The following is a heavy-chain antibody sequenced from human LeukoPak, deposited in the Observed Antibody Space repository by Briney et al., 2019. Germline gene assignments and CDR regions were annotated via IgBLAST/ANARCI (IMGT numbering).Heavy chain of an antibody. CDR3: ARGLRQWLAFDAFDI. CDR1: GGSISNYY. Sequence: SETLSLTCTVSGGSISNYYWNWIRQPPGKGLEWIGHIYYSGSTNYNPSLKSRVTISVDTSKNQFSLKLSSVTAADTAVYYCARGLRQWLAFDAFDIRGQGTVVTVSS. CDR2: IYYSGST. D-gene: IGHD6-19*01. V-gene: IGHV4-59*01. J-gene: IGHJ3*02.